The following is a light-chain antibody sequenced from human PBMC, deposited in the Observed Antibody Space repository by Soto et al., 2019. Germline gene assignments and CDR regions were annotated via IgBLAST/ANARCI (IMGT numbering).Light chain of an antibody. CDR1: SSDVGGYNY. CDR2: EVS. J-gene: IGLJ1*01. CDR3: SSYTTATTYV. Sequence: QSVLTQPASVSGSPGQSITISCTGTSSDVGGYNYVSWYQHHPGKAPKLVIHEVSDRPSGISNRFSGSKSGNTASLTISGLQAEDEADYYCSSYTTATTYVFGPGTKLTVL. V-gene: IGLV2-14*01.